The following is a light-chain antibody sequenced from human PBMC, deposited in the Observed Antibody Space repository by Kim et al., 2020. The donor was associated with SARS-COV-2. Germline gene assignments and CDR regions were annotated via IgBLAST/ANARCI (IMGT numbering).Light chain of an antibody. J-gene: IGKJ2*01. CDR3: QQRSNWPPYT. V-gene: IGKV3-11*01. CDR2: DAS. Sequence: LSTGERATRYCRASQSVSSYVDWYQQKTGQAPRLLIYDASNRATGIPARFSGSGSGTDFTLTISSLEPEDFAVYYCQQRSNWPPYTFGQGTKLEI. CDR1: QSVSSY.